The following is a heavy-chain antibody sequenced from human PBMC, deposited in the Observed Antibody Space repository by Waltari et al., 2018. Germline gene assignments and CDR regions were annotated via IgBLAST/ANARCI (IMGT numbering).Heavy chain of an antibody. D-gene: IGHD5-12*01. Sequence: VQLQQWGAGLLKSSETLSLTCAVYGGSFSGYYWRWIRQPPGTGLEWIGEINHSGSTNYNPSLKSRVTISVDTSKNQFSLKLSSVTAADTAVYYCASTGRRDGYNSFGYWGQGTLVTVSS. CDR3: ASTGRRDGYNSFGY. CDR1: GGSFSGYY. V-gene: IGHV4-34*01. CDR2: INHSGST. J-gene: IGHJ4*02.